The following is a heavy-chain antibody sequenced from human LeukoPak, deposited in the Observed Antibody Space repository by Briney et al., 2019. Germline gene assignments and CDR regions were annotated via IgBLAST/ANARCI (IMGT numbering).Heavy chain of an antibody. Sequence: SETLSLTCTVSGGSISSGSYYWSWIRQPPGKGLEWIGEINHSGSTNYNPSLKSRVTISVDTSKNQFSLKLSSVTAADTAVYYCARRSGYSYGWDYYYYMDVWGKGTTVTISS. CDR3: ARRSGYSYGWDYYYYMDV. V-gene: IGHV4-39*07. CDR2: INHSGST. J-gene: IGHJ6*03. D-gene: IGHD5-18*01. CDR1: GGSISSGSYY.